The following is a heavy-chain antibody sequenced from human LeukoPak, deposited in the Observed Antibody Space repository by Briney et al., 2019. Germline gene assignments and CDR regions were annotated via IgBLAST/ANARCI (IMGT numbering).Heavy chain of an antibody. D-gene: IGHD3-22*01. V-gene: IGHV3-43*01. J-gene: IGHJ1*01. CDR1: GFSFDEYT. CDR3: AKDLDSSGYRFYFRH. Sequence: GGSLRLSCAASGFSFDEYTLHWVRQAPGKGLEWVSLMSWDGGNRDYADSVKGRFTIPRENSKNYLYLPMNSLRTEETALYYCAKDLDSSGYRFYFRHWGQGTLVTVSS. CDR2: MSWDGGNR.